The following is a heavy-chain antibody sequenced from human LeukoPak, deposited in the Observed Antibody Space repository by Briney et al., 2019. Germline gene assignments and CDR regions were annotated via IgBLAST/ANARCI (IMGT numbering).Heavy chain of an antibody. V-gene: IGHV1-2*02. CDR3: ASSGITIFGVVENYYYYGMDV. CDR2: INPNSGGT. CDR1: GCTFTGYY. D-gene: IGHD3-3*01. Sequence: GASVKVSCKASGCTFTGYYMHWVRQAPGQGLEWMGWINPNSGGTNYAQKFQGRVTMTRDTSISTAYMELSRLRSDDTAVYYCASSGITIFGVVENYYYYGMDVWGQGTTVTVSS. J-gene: IGHJ6*02.